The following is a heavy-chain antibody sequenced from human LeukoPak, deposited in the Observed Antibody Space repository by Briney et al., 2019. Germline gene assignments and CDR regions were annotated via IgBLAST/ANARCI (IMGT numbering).Heavy chain of an antibody. CDR1: GFTFSSYG. J-gene: IGHJ4*02. Sequence: GGSLRLSCAASGFTFSSYGMHWVRQAPGKGLEWVAVIWFDGSNENYADSVKGRFTISRDNSKNTLYLQMNSLRAEDTAVYYWARDLRVGTTRDFDYWGQGTLVTVSS. V-gene: IGHV3-33*01. CDR3: ARDLRVGTTRDFDY. D-gene: IGHD1-26*01. CDR2: IWFDGSNE.